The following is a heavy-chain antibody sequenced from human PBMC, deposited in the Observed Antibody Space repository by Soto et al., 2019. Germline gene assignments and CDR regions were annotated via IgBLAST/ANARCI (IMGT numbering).Heavy chain of an antibody. CDR2: ISSSGGTI. CDR1: GFTFGDYY. V-gene: IGHV3-11*01. J-gene: IGHJ6*02. Sequence: GGSLRLSCAASGFTFGDYYVNWIRQAPGKGLEWVSHISSSGGTIYYADSVKGRFTISRDNAKNSLYLEMNSLRAEDTAVYYYYYYSMDVWGQGTTVTVSS. CDR3: YYYSMDV.